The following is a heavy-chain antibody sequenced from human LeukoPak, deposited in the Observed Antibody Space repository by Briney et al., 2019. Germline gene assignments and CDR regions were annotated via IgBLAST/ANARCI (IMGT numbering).Heavy chain of an antibody. CDR2: IIPILGIA. J-gene: IGHJ4*02. V-gene: IGHV1-69*02. CDR3: ARAGGSYQPFDY. Sequence: SVKVSCKASGGTFSSYTISWVRQAPGRGLEWMGRIIPILGIANYAQKFQGRVTITADKSTSTAYMELSSLRSEDTAVYYCARAGGSYQPFDYWGQGTLVTVSS. CDR1: GGTFSSYT. D-gene: IGHD1-26*01.